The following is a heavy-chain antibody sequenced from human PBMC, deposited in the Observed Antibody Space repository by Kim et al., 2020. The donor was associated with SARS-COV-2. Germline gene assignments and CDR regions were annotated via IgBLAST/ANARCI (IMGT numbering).Heavy chain of an antibody. CDR1: GDSVSSNSAA. V-gene: IGHV6-1*01. J-gene: IGHJ6*02. D-gene: IGHD3-3*01. CDR3: ARVTSRLRFMEWLSHDYGRDV. CDR2: TYYRSKWYN. Sequence: SQTLSLTCAISGDSVSSNSAAWNWIRQSPSRGLEWLGRTYYRSKWYNDYAVSVKSRITINPDTSKNQFSLQLNSVTPEDTAVYYCARVTSRLRFMEWLSHDYGRDVWGQGNTVTVSS.